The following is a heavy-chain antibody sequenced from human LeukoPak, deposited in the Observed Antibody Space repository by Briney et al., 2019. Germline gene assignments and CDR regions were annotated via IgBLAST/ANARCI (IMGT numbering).Heavy chain of an antibody. CDR1: GGSISSYY. D-gene: IGHD3-10*01. Sequence: SETLSLTCTVSGGSISSYYWSWIRQPPGKGLEWIGYISYSGSTNYNPSLKSRVTISVDTSKNQFSLKLSSVTAADTAVYYCASSFYSSGGTINFDYWGQGTLVTVSS. CDR3: ASSFYSSGGTINFDY. CDR2: ISYSGST. J-gene: IGHJ4*02. V-gene: IGHV4-59*08.